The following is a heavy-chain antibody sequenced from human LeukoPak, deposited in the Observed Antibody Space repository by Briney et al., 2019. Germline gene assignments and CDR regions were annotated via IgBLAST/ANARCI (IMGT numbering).Heavy chain of an antibody. CDR2: IYYSGST. CDR3: ARLMDYGDYYFDY. V-gene: IGHV4-59*08. J-gene: IGHJ4*02. D-gene: IGHD4-17*01. CDR1: GGSISSYY. Sequence: PSETLSLTCTVSGGSISSYYWSWIRQPPGKGLEWIGYIYYSGSTNYNPSLKSRVTISVDTSKNQFSLKLSSVTAADTAVYYCARLMDYGDYYFDYWGQGTLVTVSS.